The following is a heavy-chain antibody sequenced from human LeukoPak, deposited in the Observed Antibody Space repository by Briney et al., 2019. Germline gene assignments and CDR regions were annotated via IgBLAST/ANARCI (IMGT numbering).Heavy chain of an antibody. D-gene: IGHD6-13*01. V-gene: IGHV4-34*01. J-gene: IGHJ4*02. Sequence: SETLSLTCAVYGGSFSGYYWSWIRQPPGKGLEWIGEINHSGSTNYNPSLKSRVTISVDTSKNQFSLKLSSVTAADTAVYYCARDRDSSSWLRPAPRPNFDYWGQGTLVTVSS. CDR2: INHSGST. CDR1: GGSFSGYY. CDR3: ARDRDSSSWLRPAPRPNFDY.